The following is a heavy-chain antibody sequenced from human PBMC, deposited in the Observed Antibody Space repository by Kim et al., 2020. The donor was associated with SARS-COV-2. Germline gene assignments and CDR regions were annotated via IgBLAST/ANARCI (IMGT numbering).Heavy chain of an antibody. J-gene: IGHJ4*02. CDR3: ARDRNRDYGQSPGY. D-gene: IGHD4-17*01. V-gene: IGHV1-18*01. Sequence: ASVKVSCKASGYTFTSYGISWVRQAPGQGLEWMGWISAYNGNTNYAQKLQGRVTMTTDTSTSTAYMELRSLRSDDTAVYYCARDRNRDYGQSPGYWGQGTLVTVSS. CDR2: ISAYNGNT. CDR1: GYTFTSYG.